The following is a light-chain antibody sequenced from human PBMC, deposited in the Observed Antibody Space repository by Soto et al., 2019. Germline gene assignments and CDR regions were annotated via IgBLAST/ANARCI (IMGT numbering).Light chain of an antibody. CDR1: QSVSSK. CDR2: GAS. CDR3: QQYGSSSWT. J-gene: IGKJ1*01. Sequence: ETVMTQSPATLSVSPGERATLSCRASQSVSSKLAWYQQKPGQAPRLLIYGASTRATGIPARFSGSGSGTEFTLTISSLQSEDFAVYYCQQYGSSSWTFGQGTKVDIK. V-gene: IGKV3D-15*01.